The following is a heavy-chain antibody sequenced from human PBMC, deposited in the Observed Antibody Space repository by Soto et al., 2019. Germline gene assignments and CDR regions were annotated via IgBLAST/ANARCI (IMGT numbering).Heavy chain of an antibody. V-gene: IGHV3-73*01. J-gene: IGHJ6*03. CDR2: IRSKGHNYAT. CDR1: GFSLGDSA. Sequence: EVRLVESGGDSVQPGGSLKLSCAASGFSLGDSAVHWVRLASGKGLEWIGRIRSKGHNYATPYAASVKGRFTMSRDDSKNTAFLQMNRLQTDDTAVYFCTRHAGGEVGHSYYSYYMDVWGKGTAVTVSS. D-gene: IGHD2-21*01. CDR3: TRHAGGEVGHSYYSYYMDV.